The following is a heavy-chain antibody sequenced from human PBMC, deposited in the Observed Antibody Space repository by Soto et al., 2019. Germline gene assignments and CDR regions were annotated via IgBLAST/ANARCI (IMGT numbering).Heavy chain of an antibody. V-gene: IGHV3-15*07. D-gene: IGHD2-21*01. J-gene: IGHJ4*02. CDR2: IKSKTDGGTT. CDR1: GFTFSNAW. Sequence: EVQLVESGGGLVKPGGSLRLSCAASGFTFSNAWMNWVRQAPGKGLEWVGRIKSKTDGGTTDYAAPVKGRFTISRDDSNIPLYLPMNSPNADTTALYYFIVRYPPYSDSWGQGTRVTVSP. CDR3: IVRYPPYSDS.